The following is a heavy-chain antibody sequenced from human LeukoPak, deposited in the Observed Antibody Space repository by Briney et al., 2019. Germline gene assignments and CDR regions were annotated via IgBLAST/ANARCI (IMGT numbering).Heavy chain of an antibody. V-gene: IGHV3-23*01. D-gene: IGHD5-12*01. CDR3: AKEASGYVGYYMDV. CDR2: ISGSGGST. J-gene: IGHJ6*03. Sequence: GGSLRLSCAASGFTFSSYAMSWVRQAPGKGLEWVSAISGSGGSTYYADSVEGRFTISRDNSKNTLYLQMNSLRAVDTAVYYCAKEASGYVGYYMDVWGKGTTVTVSS. CDR1: GFTFSSYA.